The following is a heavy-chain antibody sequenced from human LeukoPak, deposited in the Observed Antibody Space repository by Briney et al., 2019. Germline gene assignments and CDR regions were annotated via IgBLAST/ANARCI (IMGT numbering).Heavy chain of an antibody. CDR1: GFTFSDYY. CDR2: ISSSSDYT. D-gene: IGHD6-13*01. CDR3: ARDKQQLARGWFDP. Sequence: KPGGSYTLSCAPSGFTFSDYYMTWIRQAPGKGLECVSYISSSSDYTNYPVSVNGGFTISRDNSKNTLYLQMKSLRAEDTAVYYCARDKQQLARGWFDPWGEGTL. V-gene: IGHV3-11*06. J-gene: IGHJ5*02.